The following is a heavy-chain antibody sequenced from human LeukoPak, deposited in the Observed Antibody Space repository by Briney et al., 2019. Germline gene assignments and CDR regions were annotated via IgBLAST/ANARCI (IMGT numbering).Heavy chain of an antibody. J-gene: IGHJ4*02. V-gene: IGHV3-33*01. Sequence: PGRSLRLSCAASGFTFSSYGMHWVRQAPGKGLEWVAVIWYDGSNKYYADSVKGRFTISRDNSKNTLYLQMNGLRAEDTAVYYCARAPYSSSALDYWGQGTLVTVSS. D-gene: IGHD6-13*01. CDR2: IWYDGSNK. CDR1: GFTFSSYG. CDR3: ARAPYSSSALDY.